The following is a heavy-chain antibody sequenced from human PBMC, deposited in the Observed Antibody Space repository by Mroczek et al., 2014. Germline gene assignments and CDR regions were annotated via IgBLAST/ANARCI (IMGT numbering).Heavy chain of an antibody. D-gene: IGHD3-22*01. V-gene: IGHV3-23*04. Sequence: VQLVQSGGGLVQPGGSLRLSCAASGFTFSSYAMSWVRQAPGKGLEWVSAISGSGGSTYYADSVKGRFTISRDNSKNTLYLQMNSLRAEDTAVYYCAKFGIGGKYSSGYYFEAWGQGTLVTVSS. CDR1: GFTFSSYA. CDR3: AKFGIGGKYSSGYYFEA. J-gene: IGHJ4*02. CDR2: ISGSGGST.